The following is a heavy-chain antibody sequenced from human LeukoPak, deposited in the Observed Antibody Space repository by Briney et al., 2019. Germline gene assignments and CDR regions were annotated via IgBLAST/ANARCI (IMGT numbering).Heavy chain of an antibody. CDR1: GGSISSSSYY. D-gene: IGHD3-9*01. CDR3: ARSPGGTYYDILTGSGGTFDI. V-gene: IGHV4-39*07. J-gene: IGHJ3*02. CDR2: IYYSGST. Sequence: SETLSLTCTVSGGSISSSSYYWGWIRQPPGKGLEWIGSIYYSGSTYYNPSLKSRVTISVDTSKNQFSLKLSSVTAADTAVYYCARSPGGTYYDILTGSGGTFDIWGQGTMVTVSS.